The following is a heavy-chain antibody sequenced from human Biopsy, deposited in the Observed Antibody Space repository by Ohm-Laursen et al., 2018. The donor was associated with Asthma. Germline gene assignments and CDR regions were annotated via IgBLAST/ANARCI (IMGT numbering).Heavy chain of an antibody. CDR2: INPNSGGT. Sequence: GASVKVSCKTSGYTFIGYHIHWVRQAPGQGLEWMGRINPNSGGTNYAQKFQGRVTMTSDTSISTAYMELSSLRSEDTAVYYCAREATSGEVPFGYFYALDVWGEGTTVTVSS. D-gene: IGHD2-2*01. CDR3: AREATSGEVPFGYFYALDV. V-gene: IGHV1-2*06. J-gene: IGHJ6*04. CDR1: GYTFIGYH.